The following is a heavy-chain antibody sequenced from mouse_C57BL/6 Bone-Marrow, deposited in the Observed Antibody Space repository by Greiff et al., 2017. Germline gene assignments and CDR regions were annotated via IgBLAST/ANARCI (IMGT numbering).Heavy chain of an antibody. CDR1: GYTFTDYY. J-gene: IGHJ1*03. Sequence: EVKLQQSGPELVKPGASVKISCKASGYTFTDYYMNWVKQSHGKSLEWIGDINPNNGGTSYNQKFKGKATLTVDKSSSTAYMERRSLTSEDSAVYYCARALYYGSSYWYFDVWGTGTTVTVSS. CDR3: ARALYYGSSYWYFDV. V-gene: IGHV1-26*01. CDR2: INPNNGGT. D-gene: IGHD1-1*01.